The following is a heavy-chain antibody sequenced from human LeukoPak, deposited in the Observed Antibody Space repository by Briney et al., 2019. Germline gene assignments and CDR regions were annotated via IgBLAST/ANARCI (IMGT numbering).Heavy chain of an antibody. J-gene: IGHJ4*02. Sequence: SETLSLTCRVSGASISGYYWSWIRQPPGKGLEWIGYISYSGSTNYNPSLKSRVTISLDTSKNQFSLRLSSVTAADTAVYYCARVVVPTNFDYWGQGTLVSVSS. D-gene: IGHD2-2*01. CDR3: ARVVVPTNFDY. CDR2: ISYSGST. CDR1: GASISGYY. V-gene: IGHV4-59*01.